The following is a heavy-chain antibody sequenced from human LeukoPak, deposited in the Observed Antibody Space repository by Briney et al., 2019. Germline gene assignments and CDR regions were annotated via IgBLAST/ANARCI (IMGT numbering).Heavy chain of an antibody. D-gene: IGHD2-15*01. Sequence: SETLSLTCTVSGGSISGYFWSWIRRPPGKGLEWIGYIYYSGSTSYNPSLKSRVTISVDTSKNQFSLKLSSVTAADTAVYYCARVTNGYCSGGSCSSRGALGYWGQGTLVTVSS. CDR3: ARVTNGYCSGGSCSSRGALGY. CDR2: IYYSGST. V-gene: IGHV4-59*01. CDR1: GGSISGYF. J-gene: IGHJ4*02.